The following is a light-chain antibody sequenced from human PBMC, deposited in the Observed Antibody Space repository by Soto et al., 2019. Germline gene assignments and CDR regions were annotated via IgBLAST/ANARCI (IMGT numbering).Light chain of an antibody. V-gene: IGKV1-5*01. Sequence: DIQMTQSPSTLSASVGDRVTITCRASQSISSWLAWYQQKPGKAPKLLIYDASSLESGVPSRFSGSGSGTEFTLTNSSLQPDDFATYYCQQYNSYSITFGPGTKVDIK. J-gene: IGKJ3*01. CDR1: QSISSW. CDR3: QQYNSYSIT. CDR2: DAS.